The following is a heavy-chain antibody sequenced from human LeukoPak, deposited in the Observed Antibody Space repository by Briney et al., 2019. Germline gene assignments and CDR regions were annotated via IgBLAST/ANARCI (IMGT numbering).Heavy chain of an antibody. CDR2: IYTSGST. CDR3: ARTGYSSGFNWFDP. Sequence: PSETLSLTCTVSGGSISSYYWSWIRQPAGKGLEWIGRIYTSGSTNYNPSLKSRVTMSVDTSKNQFSLKLSSVTAADTAVYYCARTGYSSGFNWFDPWGQRTLVTVSS. CDR1: GGSISSYY. D-gene: IGHD6-19*01. V-gene: IGHV4-4*07. J-gene: IGHJ5*02.